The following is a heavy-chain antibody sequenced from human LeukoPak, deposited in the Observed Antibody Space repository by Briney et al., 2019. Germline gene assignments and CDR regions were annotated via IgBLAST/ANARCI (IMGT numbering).Heavy chain of an antibody. CDR3: AKDFKLWFGEYYFDY. CDR1: GVTFSSYS. CDR2: ISSSSSYI. J-gene: IGHJ4*02. V-gene: IGHV3-21*01. Sequence: GGSLRLSCAASGVTFSSYSMNWVRQAPGKGLEWVSSISSSSSYIYYADSVKGRFTISRDNAKNSLYLQMNSLRAEDTAVYYCAKDFKLWFGEYYFDYWGQGTLVTGSS. D-gene: IGHD3-10*01.